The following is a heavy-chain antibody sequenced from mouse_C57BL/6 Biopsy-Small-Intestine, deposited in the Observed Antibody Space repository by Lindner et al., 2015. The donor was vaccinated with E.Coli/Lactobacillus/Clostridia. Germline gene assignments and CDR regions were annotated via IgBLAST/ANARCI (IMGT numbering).Heavy chain of an antibody. Sequence: SVKVSCKTSGGTFWVRQAPGQGLEWVGKIIPISGLANYAQKFQGRVAISADESTKTVYMELRSLRPDDTAVYYCAREGETEIWGQGTQITVSS. V-gene: IGHV1-53*01. CDR1: GGTF. CDR3: AREGETEI. CDR2: IIPISGLA. J-gene: IGHJ4*01.